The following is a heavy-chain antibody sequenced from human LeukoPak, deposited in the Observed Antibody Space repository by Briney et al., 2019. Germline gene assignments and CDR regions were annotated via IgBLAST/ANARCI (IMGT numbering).Heavy chain of an antibody. Sequence: GASVKVSCKASGYTFTGHYLHWVRQAPGQGLEWMGWITPNNGGTRSAQNFQGRVTLTRDTSISTAYMDLSGLTSDDTAVCYCARDGPGGNAFDIWGQGTMVTVSS. CDR2: ITPNNGGT. CDR1: GYTFTGHY. J-gene: IGHJ3*02. D-gene: IGHD3-10*01. V-gene: IGHV1-2*02. CDR3: ARDGPGGNAFDI.